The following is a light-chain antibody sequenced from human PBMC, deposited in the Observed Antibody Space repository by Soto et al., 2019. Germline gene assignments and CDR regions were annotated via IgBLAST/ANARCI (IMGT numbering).Light chain of an antibody. CDR3: AAWDGSLNAYV. CDR1: SSNIGSNA. Sequence: QSVLTQPPSASGTPGQRVTISCSGSSSNIGSNAVNWYLQFPGTAPKLLIYTDNQRPSGVPDRFSGSKSGTSASLAISGLQSEDEADYFCAAWDGSLNAYVFGTGTKVTVL. J-gene: IGLJ1*01. CDR2: TDN. V-gene: IGLV1-44*01.